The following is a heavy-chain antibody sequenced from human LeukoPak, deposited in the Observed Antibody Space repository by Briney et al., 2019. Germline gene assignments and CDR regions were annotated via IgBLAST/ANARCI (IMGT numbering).Heavy chain of an antibody. CDR1: GFTFSSYA. CDR2: ISYDGSNK. CDR3: ARDFSYSSSWYDY. J-gene: IGHJ4*02. Sequence: GGSLRLSCEASGFTFSSYAMHWVRQAPGKGLEWVAVISYDGSNKYYADSVKGRFTISRDDSKNTLYLQMNSLRDADTAVYYCARDFSYSSSWYDYWGQGTLVTVSS. D-gene: IGHD6-13*01. V-gene: IGHV3-30*04.